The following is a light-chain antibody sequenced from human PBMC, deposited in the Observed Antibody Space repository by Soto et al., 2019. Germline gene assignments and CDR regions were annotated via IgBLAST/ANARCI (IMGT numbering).Light chain of an antibody. CDR1: QSISSW. CDR2: KAS. Sequence: DIQMTPSPSTLSASVGDRVTITCRASQSISSWLAWYQQKPGKAPKLLINKASSLESGVPSRFSGSGSGTDFTLTINSLAPEDFAIYYCHQRQSWPRTFGQGTKVDIK. V-gene: IGKV1-5*03. J-gene: IGKJ1*01. CDR3: HQRQSWPRT.